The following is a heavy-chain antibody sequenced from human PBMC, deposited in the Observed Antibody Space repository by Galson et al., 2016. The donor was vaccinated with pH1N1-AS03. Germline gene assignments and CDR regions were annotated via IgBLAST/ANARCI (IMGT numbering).Heavy chain of an antibody. CDR1: GDTFSSYA. D-gene: IGHD2-15*01. CDR3: ARGIVVIASTLYGMDV. Sequence: SVKVSCKASGDTFSSYAINWVRQAPGQGLEWMGRIIPKFGSTKYAQKFQDRVTITADESTKTAYMDLSRLTNEDTGMYYCARGIVVIASTLYGMDVWGQGPTVVVSS. CDR2: IIPKFGST. J-gene: IGHJ6*02. V-gene: IGHV1-69*13.